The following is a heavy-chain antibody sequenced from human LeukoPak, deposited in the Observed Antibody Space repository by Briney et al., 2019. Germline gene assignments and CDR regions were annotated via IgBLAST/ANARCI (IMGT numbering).Heavy chain of an antibody. D-gene: IGHD3-3*01. V-gene: IGHV1-2*02. Sequence: ASVKVSCKASGYTFTGYYMHWVRQAPGQGLEWMGWINPDSGGTKYAQKFQRRVSMTRDTTSTTAYMERSRLRTDDTAVYYCARAHDFLSGFYPVDDWGQGSLVTVSS. J-gene: IGHJ4*02. CDR2: INPDSGGT. CDR1: GYTFTGYY. CDR3: ARAHDFLSGFYPVDD.